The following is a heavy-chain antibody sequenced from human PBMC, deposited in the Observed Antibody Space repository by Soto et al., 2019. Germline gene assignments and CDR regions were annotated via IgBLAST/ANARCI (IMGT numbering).Heavy chain of an antibody. CDR1: GGSLSGYY. D-gene: IGHD2-15*01. Sequence: SETLSLTCAVYGGSLSGYYWNWIRQPPGRGLEWIGEINHSGITNYNPSLTSRVTISQDTAKNQFSLNLSSVTAADTAVYYCERYNKRLRYCDGVRCYPRNFRFDFGGRETRVTFS. CDR3: ERYNKRLRYCDGVRCYPRNFRFDF. J-gene: IGHJ4*02. CDR2: INHSGIT. V-gene: IGHV4-34*01.